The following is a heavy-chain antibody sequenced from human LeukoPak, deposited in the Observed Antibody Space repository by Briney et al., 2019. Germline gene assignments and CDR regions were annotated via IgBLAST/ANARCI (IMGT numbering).Heavy chain of an antibody. CDR1: GFTFSDHY. CDR2: IRDKTNSYTT. J-gene: IGHJ6*02. CDR3: ARDRPMVRGSGEGYYYYGMDV. Sequence: GGSLRLSCAASGFTFSDHYMDWVRQAPGKGLEWVGRIRDKTNSYTTLYAASVKGRFTISRDDSKNSLYLQMNSLKTEDTAVYYCARDRPMVRGSGEGYYYYGMDVWGQGTTVTVSS. V-gene: IGHV3-72*01. D-gene: IGHD3-10*01.